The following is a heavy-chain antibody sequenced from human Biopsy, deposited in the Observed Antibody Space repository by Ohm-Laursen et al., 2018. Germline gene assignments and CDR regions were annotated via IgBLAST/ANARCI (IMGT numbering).Heavy chain of an antibody. CDR2: TSNRGST. Sequence: GTLSLTCTVSGGSISSDYWSWIRQSPGKGLEWIGYTSNRGSTNYNPSLRGRVTISVDTSKKQFSLKLTSVTAADTAVFFCARLYRLDDYWNDDPPDAFDVWGQGTMVTVSS. CDR1: GGSISSDY. D-gene: IGHD3-3*01. CDR3: ARLYRLDDYWNDDPPDAFDV. V-gene: IGHV4-59*01. J-gene: IGHJ3*01.